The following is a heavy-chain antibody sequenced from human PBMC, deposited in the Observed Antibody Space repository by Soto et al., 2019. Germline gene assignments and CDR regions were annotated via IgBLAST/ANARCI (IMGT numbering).Heavy chain of an antibody. CDR3: ARVPRSGCPYFFDY. Sequence: GGSLRLSCAASAFTRSNYVMNWLRQAPGKGLEWMSCIFSRSGTIFHADSVKGRFTISRDNAKNSLYLQMNSLRAEDTARYYPARVPRSGCPYFFDYWGLGT. CDR1: AFTRSNYV. CDR2: IFSRSGTI. D-gene: IGHD3-22*01. J-gene: IGHJ4*02. V-gene: IGHV3-48*01.